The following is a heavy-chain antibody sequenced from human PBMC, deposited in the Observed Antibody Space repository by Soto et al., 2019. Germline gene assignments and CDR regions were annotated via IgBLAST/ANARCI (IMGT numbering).Heavy chain of an antibody. V-gene: IGHV1-18*01. Sequence: ASVRVSCKASGYAFTSYGMSWVRQAPGQGLEWMVWISAYNGNTNYAQKLQGRVTMTTDTSTSTAYMELRSLRSDDTAVYYCARVMSLGAGYDVDFDYWGQGTLLTASS. CDR3: ARVMSLGAGYDVDFDY. D-gene: IGHD5-12*01. CDR1: GYAFTSYG. J-gene: IGHJ4*02. CDR2: ISAYNGNT.